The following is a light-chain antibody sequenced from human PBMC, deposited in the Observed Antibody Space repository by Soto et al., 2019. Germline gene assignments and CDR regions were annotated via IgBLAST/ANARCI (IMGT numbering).Light chain of an antibody. CDR3: QQNYNTTRT. CDR1: QSISSW. V-gene: IGKV1-5*01. CDR2: DAS. Sequence: DIQMTQSPSTLSSSLGDRVTITCRASQSISSWLAWYQQKPGKAPKLLIYDASSLESGVPSRFSGSGSGTDFTLTISSLKTDDFATYYCQQNYNTTRTFGQGTRLEIK. J-gene: IGKJ5*01.